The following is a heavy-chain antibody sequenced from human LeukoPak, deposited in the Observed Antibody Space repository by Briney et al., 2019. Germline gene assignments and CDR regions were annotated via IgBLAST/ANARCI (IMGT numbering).Heavy chain of an antibody. D-gene: IGHD3-22*01. J-gene: IGHJ4*02. CDR3: AKDHYYDSSGYYSYFDY. Sequence: PGGSLRLSCAASGFTFSSYAMSWVRQAPGKGLEWVSAISGRGGSTYYADSVKGRFTISRDNSKNTLYLQMNSLRAEDTAVYYCAKDHYYDSSGYYSYFDYWGQGTLVTVSS. V-gene: IGHV3-23*01. CDR1: GFTFSSYA. CDR2: ISGRGGST.